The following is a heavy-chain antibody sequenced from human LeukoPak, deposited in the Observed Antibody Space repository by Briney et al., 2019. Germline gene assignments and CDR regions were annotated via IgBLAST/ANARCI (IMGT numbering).Heavy chain of an antibody. CDR1: GYTFTGYY. CDR2: INPNSGGT. J-gene: IGHJ4*02. CDR3: ARGQDSSGWLHYFDY. Sequence: ASVKVSCKASGYTFTGYYMHWVRQAPGQGLEWMGWINPNSGGTNYAQKFQGRVTMTRDTSISTAYMELGRLRSDDTAVYYCARGQDSSGWLHYFDYWGQGTLVTVSS. V-gene: IGHV1-2*02. D-gene: IGHD6-19*01.